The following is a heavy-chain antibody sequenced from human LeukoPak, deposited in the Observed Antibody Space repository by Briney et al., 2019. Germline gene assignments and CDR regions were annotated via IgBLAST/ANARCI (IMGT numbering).Heavy chain of an antibody. Sequence: GGSLRLSCAASGFTFSSYAMHWVRQARGKGLEYVSAISSNGGSTYYANSVKGRFTISRDNSKNTLYLQMGSLRAEDMAVYYCARLAGAYCGGDCYSTGGYYYYMDVWGKGTTVTVSS. J-gene: IGHJ6*03. CDR2: ISSNGGST. CDR1: GFTFSSYA. D-gene: IGHD2-21*02. V-gene: IGHV3-64*01. CDR3: ARLAGAYCGGDCYSTGGYYYYMDV.